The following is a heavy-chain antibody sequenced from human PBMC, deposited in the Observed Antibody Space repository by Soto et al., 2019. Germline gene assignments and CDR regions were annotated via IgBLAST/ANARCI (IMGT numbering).Heavy chain of an antibody. CDR2: LSGSGTST. Sequence: GGSLRLSCAASGFTFVNYAMNWVRQAPGKGLEWVATLSGSGTSTYYADSVKGRFTISRDNSRNTLYLQMNSLRAEDTAVYYCAKGTSNGGWFNPFGYWGQGTLVTVSS. J-gene: IGHJ4*02. CDR3: AKGTSNGGWFNPFGY. D-gene: IGHD6-19*01. V-gene: IGHV3-23*01. CDR1: GFTFVNYA.